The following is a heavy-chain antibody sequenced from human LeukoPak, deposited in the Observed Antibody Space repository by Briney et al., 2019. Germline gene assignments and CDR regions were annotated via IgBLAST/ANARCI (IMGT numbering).Heavy chain of an antibody. V-gene: IGHV3-23*01. J-gene: IGHJ4*02. Sequence: GGSLRLSCAASGFTFSSYAMSWVRQAPGKGLEWVSAISGSGGSTYYADSVKGRFTISRDNAKNSLYLQMNSLRAEDTAVYYCARDLVEMATIFWEISPRYYFDYWGQGTLVTVSS. CDR2: ISGSGGST. CDR3: ARDLVEMATIFWEISPRYYFDY. CDR1: GFTFSSYA. D-gene: IGHD5-24*01.